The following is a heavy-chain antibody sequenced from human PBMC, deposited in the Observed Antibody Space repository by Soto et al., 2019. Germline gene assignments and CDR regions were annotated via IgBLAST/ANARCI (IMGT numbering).Heavy chain of an antibody. Sequence: ASVKVSCKASGYTFTDYYMHWVRQAPGQGLEWMGIINPSGGSTSYAQKFQGRVTMTRDTSTSTVYMELSSLRSEDTAVYYCAREWIQLWTEGPLGYYYYYGMDVWGQGTTVTVSS. CDR3: AREWIQLWTEGPLGYYYYYGMDV. J-gene: IGHJ6*02. CDR2: INPSGGST. V-gene: IGHV1-46*01. CDR1: GYTFTDYY. D-gene: IGHD5-18*01.